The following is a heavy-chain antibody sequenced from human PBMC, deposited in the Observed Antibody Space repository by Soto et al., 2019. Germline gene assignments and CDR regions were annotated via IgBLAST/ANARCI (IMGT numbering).Heavy chain of an antibody. CDR3: AGHGGYSY. J-gene: IGHJ4*02. Sequence: LRLPCAATGFTLRTNGMSWFRQAPGKGLEWVSSILGSGGDTYYADSLKGRFTISRDNSKNTLYLQLNSLGAEDTALYYCAGHGGYSYLGQGTLVTVSS. V-gene: IGHV3-23*01. CDR1: GFTLRTNG. CDR2: ILGSGGDT. D-gene: IGHD2-15*01.